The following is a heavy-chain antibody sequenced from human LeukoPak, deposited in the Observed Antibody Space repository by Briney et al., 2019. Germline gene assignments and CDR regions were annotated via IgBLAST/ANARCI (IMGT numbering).Heavy chain of an antibody. CDR2: IIPILGIA. J-gene: IGHJ4*02. CDR1: GATSSNYI. CDR3: ASTYRSSSGASFDY. Sequence: SVKLSCKASGATSSNYIFSWVRQAPGQGLDWMGRIIPILGIANYAQKFQGRVTITADKSTSTAYMELSSLRSEDTAIYYCASTYRSSSGASFDYWGQGTLVTVSS. V-gene: IGHV1-69*02. D-gene: IGHD6-6*01.